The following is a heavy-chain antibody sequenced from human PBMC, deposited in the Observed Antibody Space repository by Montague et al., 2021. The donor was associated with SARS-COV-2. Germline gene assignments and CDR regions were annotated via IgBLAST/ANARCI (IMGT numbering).Heavy chain of an antibody. CDR2: INQDGSEK. CDR1: GFTFSSYW. J-gene: IGHJ4*02. Sequence: LSLSFAATGFTFSSYWMSWVRQAPGKGLEWVANINQDGSEKYYAGSVRGRFTISRDNAKNSLSLQMDSLRDEDTAVYYCTTLLERDVDYWGQGTLVTVSS. CDR3: TTLLERDVDY. V-gene: IGHV3-7*01. D-gene: IGHD3-3*01.